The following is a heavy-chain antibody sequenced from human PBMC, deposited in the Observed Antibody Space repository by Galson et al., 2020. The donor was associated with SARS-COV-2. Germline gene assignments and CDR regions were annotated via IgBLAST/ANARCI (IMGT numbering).Heavy chain of an antibody. D-gene: IGHD1-26*01. CDR2: ISASGSDT. V-gene: IGHV3-23*01. J-gene: IGHJ2*01. Sequence: GGSLRLSCAASGFTFSSYAMSWVRQSPGKGLEWVSLISASGSDTFYADSVKGRFTISRDNYRYTLFLQMDSLRAEDPAVYYCAKRYSGSRYWYFDLWGRGTLVTVSS. CDR3: AKRYSGSRYWYFDL. CDR1: GFTFSSYA.